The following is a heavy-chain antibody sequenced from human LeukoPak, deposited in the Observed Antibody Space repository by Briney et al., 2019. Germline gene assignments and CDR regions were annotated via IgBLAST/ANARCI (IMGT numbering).Heavy chain of an antibody. J-gene: IGHJ4*02. D-gene: IGHD3-16*02. CDR2: INHSGST. CDR3: ARGHRLRLGELSLYGY. CDR1: GGSFNGHY. Sequence: SETLSLTCAVYGGSFNGHYWSWIRQPPGKGLEWIGEINHSGSTNYNPSLKSRVTISVDTSKNQFSLKLSSVTAADTAVYYCARGHRLRLGELSLYGYWGQGTLVTVSS. V-gene: IGHV4-34*01.